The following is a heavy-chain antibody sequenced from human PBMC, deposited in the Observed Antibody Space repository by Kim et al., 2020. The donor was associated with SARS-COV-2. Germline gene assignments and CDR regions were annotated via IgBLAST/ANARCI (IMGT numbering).Heavy chain of an antibody. D-gene: IGHD3-22*01. J-gene: IGHJ4*02. CDR3: ARERRESVIGSSAKIFDY. CDR1: GYTFTSYG. CDR2: ISAYNGNT. V-gene: IGHV1-18*01. Sequence: ASVKVSCKASGYTFTSYGISWVRQAPGQGLEWMGWISAYNGNTNYAQKLQGRVTMTTDTSTSTAYMELRSLRSDDTAVYYCARERRESVIGSSAKIFDYWGRGTLVTVSS.